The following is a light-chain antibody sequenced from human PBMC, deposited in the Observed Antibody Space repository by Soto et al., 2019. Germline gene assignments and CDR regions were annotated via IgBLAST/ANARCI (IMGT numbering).Light chain of an antibody. CDR2: GAN. CDR3: QQYVSSPAT. J-gene: IGKJ4*01. V-gene: IGKV3-20*01. CDR1: QSVSSSY. Sequence: DIVLTQSPGTLCLSPGERATLSCRASQSVSSSYLAWYQQKPGQAPRLLIYGANYRATGISDRFSGSGSGTDFTLTISRLEPEDFAVYYCQQYVSSPATFGGGTKVDIK.